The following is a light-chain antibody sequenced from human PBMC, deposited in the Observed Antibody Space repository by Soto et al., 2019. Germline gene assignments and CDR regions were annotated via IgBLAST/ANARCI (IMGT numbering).Light chain of an antibody. CDR1: QSIGSW. V-gene: IGKV1-5*03. CDR2: KAS. CDR3: QQYGSYSPWT. J-gene: IGKJ1*01. Sequence: DIQMTQSPSTLSASVGDRVTITCRASQSIGSWLAWYQQKPGKDPKLLIYKASSLESGVPSRFSGSGSGTEFTLTISSLQTADFAGKYCQQYGSYSPWTFGQGTKVAIK.